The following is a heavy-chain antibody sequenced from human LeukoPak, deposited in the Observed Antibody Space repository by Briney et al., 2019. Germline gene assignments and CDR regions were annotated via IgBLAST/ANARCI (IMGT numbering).Heavy chain of an antibody. Sequence: GGSLRLSCAASGFTFSSYSMNWVRQAPGKGLEWVSSISSSSGYIYYADSVKGRFTISRDNAKNSLYLQMNSLRAEDPAGYYFASDRWDIIVVPVAREIEYWGQGTLVTVSS. CDR3: ASDRWDIIVVPVAREIEY. V-gene: IGHV3-21*01. CDR2: ISSSSGYI. J-gene: IGHJ4*02. D-gene: IGHD2-2*01. CDR1: GFTFSSYS.